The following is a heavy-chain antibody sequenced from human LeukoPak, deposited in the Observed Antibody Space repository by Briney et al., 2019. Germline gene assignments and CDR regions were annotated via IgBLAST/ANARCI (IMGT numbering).Heavy chain of an antibody. Sequence: GRSLRLSCAASGFTFDDYAMHWVRQAPGKGLEWVSGISWNSGSIGYADSVKGRFTISRDNAKNSLYLQMNSLRAEETALYYCAKATLVRLGELSSPLDYWGPGTLVTVSS. CDR1: GFTFDDYA. CDR2: ISWNSGSI. V-gene: IGHV3-9*01. J-gene: IGHJ4*02. CDR3: AKATLVRLGELSSPLDY. D-gene: IGHD3-16*02.